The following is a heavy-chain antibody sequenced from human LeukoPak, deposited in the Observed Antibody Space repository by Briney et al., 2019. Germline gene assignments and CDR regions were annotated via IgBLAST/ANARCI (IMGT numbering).Heavy chain of an antibody. CDR2: IRYDGSNK. V-gene: IGHV3-30*02. CDR3: AKVGGSYPGYYYMDV. J-gene: IGHJ6*03. D-gene: IGHD1-26*01. CDR1: GFTFSSYG. Sequence: GGSLRLSCAASGFTFSSYGMHWVRQAPGKGLEGVAFIRYDGSNKYYADSVKGRFTISRDNSKNTLYLQMNSLRAEDTAVYYCAKVGGSYPGYYYMDVWGKGTTVTISS.